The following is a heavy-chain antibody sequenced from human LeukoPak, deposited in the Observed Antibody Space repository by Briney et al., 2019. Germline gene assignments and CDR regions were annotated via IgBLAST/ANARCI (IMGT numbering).Heavy chain of an antibody. CDR2: ISYDGSNK. J-gene: IGHJ4*02. V-gene: IGHV3-30-3*01. Sequence: GGSLRLSCAASGFTFSSYWMSWVRQAPGKGLEWVAVISYDGSNKYYADSVKGRFTISRDNSKNTLYLQMNSLRAEDTAVYYCARDEGAGSSGYYYGFDYWGQGTLVTVSS. CDR1: GFTFSSYW. D-gene: IGHD3-22*01. CDR3: ARDEGAGSSGYYYGFDY.